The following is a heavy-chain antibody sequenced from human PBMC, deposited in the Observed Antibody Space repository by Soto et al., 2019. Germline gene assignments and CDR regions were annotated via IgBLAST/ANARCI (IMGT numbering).Heavy chain of an antibody. CDR2: IYYSGST. CDR3: SRDRRAGCFDP. Sequence: QVQLQESGPGLVKPSQTLSLTCTVSGGHISSGGYYWSWIRQQPGKGLQWIGYIYYSGSTYYNQSLKGRVTISVDTSKYKISLNLSSVTAGVEAVYYCSRDRRAGCFDPWGQGTLVTVSS. D-gene: IGHD6-13*01. V-gene: IGHV4-31*03. J-gene: IGHJ5*02. CDR1: GGHISSGGYY.